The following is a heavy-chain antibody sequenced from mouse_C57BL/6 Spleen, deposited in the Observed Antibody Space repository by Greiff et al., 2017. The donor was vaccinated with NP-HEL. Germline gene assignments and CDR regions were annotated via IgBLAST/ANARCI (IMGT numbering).Heavy chain of an antibody. CDR3: ARGGPPHWYFDV. CDR2: IHPNSGST. Sequence: QVQLQQPGAELVKPGASVKLSCKASGYTFTSYLMHWVKQRPGQGLEWIGMIHPNSGSTNYNEKFKSKATLTVDKSSSTAYMQLSSLTSEDSAVYYCARGGPPHWYFDVWGTGTTVTVAS. V-gene: IGHV1-64*01. D-gene: IGHD3-3*01. CDR1: GYTFTSYL. J-gene: IGHJ1*03.